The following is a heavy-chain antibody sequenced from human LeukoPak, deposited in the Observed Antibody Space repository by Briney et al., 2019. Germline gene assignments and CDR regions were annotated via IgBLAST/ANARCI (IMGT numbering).Heavy chain of an antibody. J-gene: IGHJ5*02. CDR2: IWYNGSNK. D-gene: IGHD4-17*01. V-gene: IGHV3-33*01. Sequence: PGGSLRLSCAASGFTFSSFDMHWVRQAPGKGLEWVADIWYNGSNKYYAESVKGRFTISRDNSKSTLYLQMNSLRAEDTAVYYCSRGGYGDYNNWFDPWGQGTLVIVSS. CDR3: SRGGYGDYNNWFDP. CDR1: GFTFSSFD.